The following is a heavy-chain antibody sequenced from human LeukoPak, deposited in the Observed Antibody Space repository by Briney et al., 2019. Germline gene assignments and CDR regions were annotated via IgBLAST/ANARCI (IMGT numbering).Heavy chain of an antibody. J-gene: IGHJ6*03. Sequence: GGSLRLSCAASGFTFSGSAMHWVRQASGKGLEWVGRIRSKANSYATAYAASVKGRFTISRDDSKNTAYLQMNSLKTEDTAVYYCTSEDFWSGYFYYYYMDVWGKGTTVTVSS. D-gene: IGHD3-3*01. V-gene: IGHV3-73*01. CDR1: GFTFSGSA. CDR2: IRSKANSYAT. CDR3: TSEDFWSGYFYYYYMDV.